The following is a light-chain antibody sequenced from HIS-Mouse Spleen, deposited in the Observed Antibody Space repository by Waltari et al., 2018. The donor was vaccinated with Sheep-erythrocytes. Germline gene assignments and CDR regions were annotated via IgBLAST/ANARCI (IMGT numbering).Light chain of an antibody. CDR3: CSYAGSYNHV. V-gene: IGLV3-1*01. Sequence: SYELTQPPSVSVSPGQTASITCSGDKLGDKYACWYQQTPGQSPVLVIYQDSKRPSGNPERFSGSNSGKTATLTISGLQAEDEADYYCCSYAGSYNHVFATGTKVTVL. CDR1: KLGDKY. J-gene: IGLJ1*01. CDR2: QDS.